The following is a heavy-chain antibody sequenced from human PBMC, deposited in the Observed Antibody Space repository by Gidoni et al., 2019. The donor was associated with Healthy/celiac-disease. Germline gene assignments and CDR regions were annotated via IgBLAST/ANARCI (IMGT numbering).Heavy chain of an antibody. D-gene: IGHD4-17*01. Sequence: EVQLLASGGGLVQPGGSLRLSCAASGFTFSSYAMGWVRQAPGKGLEWVSAISDSGGSTYYADSVKGRFTISRDNSKNTLYLQMNSLRAEDTAVYYCAKDHLPYIHGDYRYWGQGTLVTVSS. CDR1: GFTFSSYA. V-gene: IGHV3-23*01. CDR3: AKDHLPYIHGDYRY. CDR2: ISDSGGST. J-gene: IGHJ4*02.